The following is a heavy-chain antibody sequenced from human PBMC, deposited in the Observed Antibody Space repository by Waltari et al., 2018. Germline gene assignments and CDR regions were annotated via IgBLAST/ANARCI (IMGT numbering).Heavy chain of an antibody. CDR3: ARGLGELLPFDF. CDR1: GFPINNNA. Sequence: EVQLVESGGGLVQPGESLRLSCAASGFPINNNAISWVRQAPGKGLWWVSSTTDSGVTTYYADFVKGRSIISTDNSRNTVYLEMNTVRVEDTALYFCARGLGELLPFDFWGQGTMVTVSS. D-gene: IGHD3-10*01. CDR2: TTDSGVTT. V-gene: IGHV3-23*04. J-gene: IGHJ4*02.